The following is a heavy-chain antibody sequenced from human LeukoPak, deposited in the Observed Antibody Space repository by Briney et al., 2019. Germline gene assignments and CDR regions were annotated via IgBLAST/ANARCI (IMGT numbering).Heavy chain of an antibody. J-gene: IGHJ6*02. Sequence: ASVKVSCKASGYTFTSYAMHWVRQAPGQRLEWMGWINAGNGNTKYSQKFQGRVTITRDTSASTAYMELSSLRSEDTAVYYCAREGLEPHKTYYYYGMDVWGQGTTVTVSS. D-gene: IGHD1-1*01. CDR1: GYTFTSYA. CDR2: INAGNGNT. V-gene: IGHV1-3*01. CDR3: AREGLEPHKTYYYYGMDV.